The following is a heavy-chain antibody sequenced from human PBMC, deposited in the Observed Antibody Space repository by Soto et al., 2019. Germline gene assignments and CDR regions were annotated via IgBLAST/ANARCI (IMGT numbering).Heavy chain of an antibody. Sequence: GGSLRLSCAASGFTFSSYAMHWVRQAPGKGLEWVAVISYDGSNKYYADSVKGRFTISRDNSKNTLYLQMNSLRAEDTAVYYCASDTVELLGGEVDYWGQGTLVTVSS. V-gene: IGHV3-30-3*01. CDR3: ASDTVELLGGEVDY. J-gene: IGHJ4*02. D-gene: IGHD1-26*01. CDR1: GFTFSSYA. CDR2: ISYDGSNK.